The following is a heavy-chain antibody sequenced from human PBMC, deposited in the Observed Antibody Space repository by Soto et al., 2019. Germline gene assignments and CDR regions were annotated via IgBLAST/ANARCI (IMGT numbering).Heavy chain of an antibody. V-gene: IGHV3-33*01. D-gene: IGHD4-17*01. J-gene: IGHJ4*02. CDR1: GFTFSTYG. CDR3: ARGTVHFDY. Sequence: QVQLVESGGGVVQPGRSLRLSCAASGFTFSTYGMHWVRQAPGKGLEWVAVIWYAGSNKHYADSVKGRFTISRDNSKNTLYLQMNSLRAEDTAVYYCARGTVHFDYWGQGTLVTVSS. CDR2: IWYAGSNK.